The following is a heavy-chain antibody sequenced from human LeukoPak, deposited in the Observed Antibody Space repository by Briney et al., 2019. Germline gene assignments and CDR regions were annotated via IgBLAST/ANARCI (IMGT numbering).Heavy chain of an antibody. J-gene: IGHJ5*02. CDR3: ARAGPYYNWFDP. Sequence: SETLSLTCAVYGGSFSGYYWSWIRQPPGKGLEWIGEINHSGSTNYNPSLKSRVTISVDTSKNQFSLKLSSVTAADTAVYYCARAGPYYNWFDPWGQGTLVTVSS. D-gene: IGHD1-1*01. V-gene: IGHV4-34*01. CDR1: GGSFSGYY. CDR2: INHSGST.